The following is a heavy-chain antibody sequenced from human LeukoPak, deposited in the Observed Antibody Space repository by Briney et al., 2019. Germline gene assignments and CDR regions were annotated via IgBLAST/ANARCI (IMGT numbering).Heavy chain of an antibody. CDR1: GFTFSSYS. J-gene: IGHJ4*02. CDR3: ARGAYYYDSSGYYYPNDY. V-gene: IGHV3-21*01. Sequence: GGSLRLSCAASGFTFSSYSMNWVRQAPGKGLEWVSSISSSSSYIYYADSVKGRFTISRDNAKNSLYLQMNSLRAEDTAVYYCARGAYYYDSSGYYYPNDYWGQGTLVTVSS. D-gene: IGHD3-22*01. CDR2: ISSSSSYI.